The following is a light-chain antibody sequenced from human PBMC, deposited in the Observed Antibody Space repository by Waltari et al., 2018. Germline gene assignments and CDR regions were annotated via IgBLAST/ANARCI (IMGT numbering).Light chain of an antibody. J-gene: IGKJ4*01. CDR2: GVS. Sequence: TVLTQSPGTLSLSPGERATLSCRASQSLGGNYLVWYQQKPGQPPRLLISGVSRRATGVPDRFSGSGSGTDFTLTITRLEPEDFAVYYCYHHDYSLTFGGGTKVEI. CDR3: YHHDYSLT. V-gene: IGKV3-20*01. CDR1: QSLGGNY.